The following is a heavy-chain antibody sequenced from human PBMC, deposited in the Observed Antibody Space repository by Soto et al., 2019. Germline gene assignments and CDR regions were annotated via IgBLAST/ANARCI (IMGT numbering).Heavy chain of an antibody. CDR1: GGTFSSYT. V-gene: IGHV1-69*02. Sequence: SVKVSCKASGGTFSSYTISWVRQAPGQGLEWMGRIIPILGIANYAQKFQGRVTITADKSTSAAYMELSSLRSEDTAVYYCAGGYCSSTSCSPKGNWFDPWGQGTLVTVSS. CDR3: AGGYCSSTSCSPKGNWFDP. CDR2: IIPILGIA. D-gene: IGHD2-2*01. J-gene: IGHJ5*02.